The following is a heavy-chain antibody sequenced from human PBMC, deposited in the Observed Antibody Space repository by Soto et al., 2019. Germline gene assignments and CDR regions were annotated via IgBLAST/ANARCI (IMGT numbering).Heavy chain of an antibody. Sequence: ASVKVSCKASGGTFSSYAISWVRQAPGQGLEWMGGIIPIFGTANYAQKFQGRVTITADESTSTAYMELSSLRSEDTAVYYCARDRDTAMVMDYWGQGTLVTVSS. D-gene: IGHD5-18*01. CDR3: ARDRDTAMVMDY. V-gene: IGHV1-69*13. CDR2: IIPIFGTA. J-gene: IGHJ4*02. CDR1: GGTFSSYA.